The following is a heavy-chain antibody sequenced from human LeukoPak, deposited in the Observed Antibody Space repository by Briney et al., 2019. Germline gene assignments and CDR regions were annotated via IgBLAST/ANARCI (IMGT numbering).Heavy chain of an antibody. CDR3: AKDTSGWSLT. CDR2: ISSSGSTI. CDR1: GFTFSSYE. J-gene: IGHJ5*02. D-gene: IGHD6-19*01. V-gene: IGHV3-48*03. Sequence: PGGSLRLSCAASGFTFSSYEMNWVRQAPGKGLEWVSYISSSGSTIYYADSVKGRFTISRDNAKNSLYLQMNSLRAEDTAVYYCAKDTSGWSLTWGQGTLVTVSS.